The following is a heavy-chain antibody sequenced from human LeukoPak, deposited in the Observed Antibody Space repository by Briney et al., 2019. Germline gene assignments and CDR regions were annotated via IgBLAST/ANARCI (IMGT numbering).Heavy chain of an antibody. Sequence: PSETLSLTCTVSGGSISTYYWSWIRQPAGKGLEWIGRIYTSASTNYNPSLKSRVTMSVDTSKNQFSLKLSSVTAADTAIYFCARDRNYDHAFDIWGQGTMVTVSS. D-gene: IGHD3-22*01. V-gene: IGHV4-4*07. J-gene: IGHJ3*02. CDR3: ARDRNYDHAFDI. CDR2: IYTSAST. CDR1: GGSISTYY.